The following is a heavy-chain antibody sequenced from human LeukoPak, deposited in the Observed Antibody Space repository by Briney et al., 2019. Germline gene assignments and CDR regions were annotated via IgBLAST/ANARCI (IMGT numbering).Heavy chain of an antibody. D-gene: IGHD6-13*01. Sequence: AGGSLRLSCAASGFTFSSYAMSWVRQAPGKGLEWVSVISGGGDTYYADSVRGRFTISRDNSKDTLYLQMNSLRPEDTAVYYCAKDRSSSWYEGPFNGMDVWGQGTTVTVSS. CDR2: ISGGGDT. CDR3: AKDRSSSWYEGPFNGMDV. CDR1: GFTFSSYA. J-gene: IGHJ6*02. V-gene: IGHV3-23*01.